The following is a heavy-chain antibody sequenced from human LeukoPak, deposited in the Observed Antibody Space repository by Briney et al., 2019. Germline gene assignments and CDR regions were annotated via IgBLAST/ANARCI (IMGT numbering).Heavy chain of an antibody. CDR1: GGSISSSSYY. J-gene: IGHJ4*02. V-gene: IGHV4-39*01. CDR2: IYYSGGT. Sequence: SETLSLTCTVSGGSISSSSYYWGWIRQPPGKGLEWIGSIYYSGGTYYNPSLKSRVTISVDTSKNQFSLKLSSVTAADTAVYYCARHVNDFWSGYYTTFDYWGQGTLVTVSS. CDR3: ARHVNDFWSGYYTTFDY. D-gene: IGHD3-3*01.